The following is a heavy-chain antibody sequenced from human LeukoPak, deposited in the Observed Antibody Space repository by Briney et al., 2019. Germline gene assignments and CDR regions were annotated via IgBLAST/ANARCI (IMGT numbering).Heavy chain of an antibody. CDR1: GYTFTSYG. CDR2: ISAYNGNT. J-gene: IGHJ6*02. CDR3: ARDQLSGVRSGESSSYYYYYGMDV. Sequence: ASVKVSCKASGYTFTSYGISWVRQAPGQGLEWMGWISAYNGNTNYAQKLQGRVTMTTDTSTSTAYMELRSLRSDDTAVYYCARDQLSGVRSGESSSYYYYYGMDVWGQGTTVTVSS. D-gene: IGHD3-10*01. V-gene: IGHV1-18*01.